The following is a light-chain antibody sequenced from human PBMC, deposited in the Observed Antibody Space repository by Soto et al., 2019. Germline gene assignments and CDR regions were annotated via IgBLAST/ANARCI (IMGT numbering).Light chain of an antibody. CDR1: QSVSSN. V-gene: IGKV3-15*01. J-gene: IGKJ5*01. Sequence: EIVMTQSPATLSVSPGERATLSCRAIQSVSSNLAGYQQKRGQAPRLLIYGASTRATGIPARFSGSGSGTEFTLTISSLQSEDFALYFCQQYEKWPPSITFGQGTRLEIK. CDR2: GAS. CDR3: QQYEKWPPSIT.